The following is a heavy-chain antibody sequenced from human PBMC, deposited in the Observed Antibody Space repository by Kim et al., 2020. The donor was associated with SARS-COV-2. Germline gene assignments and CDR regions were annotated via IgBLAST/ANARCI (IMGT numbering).Heavy chain of an antibody. V-gene: IGHV1-2*02. CDR3: ARDLAAIWSGMDV. J-gene: IGHJ6*02. Sequence: YAQKFQGRVTMTRDTSISTAYMELSRLRSDDTAVYYCARDLAAIWSGMDVWGQGTTVTVSS. D-gene: IGHD2-2*01.